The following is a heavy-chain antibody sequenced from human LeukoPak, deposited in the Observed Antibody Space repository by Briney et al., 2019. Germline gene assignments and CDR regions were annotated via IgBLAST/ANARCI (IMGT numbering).Heavy chain of an antibody. CDR3: ARSRGGVLLWFGEFFDY. CDR1: GFTLSNYW. Sequence: GSLRLSCAASGFTLSNYWMSWVRPAPGKGLEWVANNKQDGSENYHVNFVKGRFTISRDNVQNSLYLQINNLGAEEPAVYFRARSRGGVLLWFGEFFDYWGQGTLVTVSS. V-gene: IGHV3-7*03. J-gene: IGHJ4*02. D-gene: IGHD3-10*01. CDR2: NKQDGSEN.